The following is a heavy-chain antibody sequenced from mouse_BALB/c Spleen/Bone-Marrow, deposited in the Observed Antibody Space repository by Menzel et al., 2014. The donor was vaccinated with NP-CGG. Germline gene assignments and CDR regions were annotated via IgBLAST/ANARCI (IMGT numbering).Heavy chain of an antibody. CDR3: ARESSYFDY. J-gene: IGHJ2*01. D-gene: IGHD1-1*01. CDR1: GYSITSDYA. CDR2: ISYGGST. Sequence: VQLQQSGPGLVKPSQSLSLTCTVTGYSITSDYAWNWIRQFPGNKLEWMGYISYGGSTSYNPSLKSRISITRDTSKKKFFLQLNYVTTEDTATYYCARESSYFDYWGQGTTLTVSS. V-gene: IGHV3-2*02.